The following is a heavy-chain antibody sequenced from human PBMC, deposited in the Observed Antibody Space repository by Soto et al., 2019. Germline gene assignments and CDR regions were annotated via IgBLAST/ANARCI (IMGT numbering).Heavy chain of an antibody. V-gene: IGHV3-23*01. Sequence: GGSLRLSCAASGFTFSSYAMSWVRQAPGKGLEWVSAISGSGGSTYYADSVKGRFTISRDNSKNTLYLQMNSLRAEDTAVYYCAKRSPPDFYYYDSSGYYLDYWGQGTLVTVSS. J-gene: IGHJ4*02. CDR3: AKRSPPDFYYYDSSGYYLDY. CDR1: GFTFSSYA. D-gene: IGHD3-22*01. CDR2: ISGSGGST.